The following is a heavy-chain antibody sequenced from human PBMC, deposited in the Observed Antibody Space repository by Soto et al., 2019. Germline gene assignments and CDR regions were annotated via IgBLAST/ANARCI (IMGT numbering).Heavy chain of an antibody. D-gene: IGHD3-9*01. V-gene: IGHV3-20*01. CDR1: GFTFDDYG. Sequence: GGSLRLSCAASGFTFDDYGMSWVRQAPGKGLEWVSGINWNGGSTGYADSVKGRFTISRDNAKNSLYLQMNSLRAEDTALYHCARVGGDDILTGYYGPKYYYYMDVWGKGTTVTVSS. CDR3: ARVGGDDILTGYYGPKYYYYMDV. CDR2: INWNGGST. J-gene: IGHJ6*03.